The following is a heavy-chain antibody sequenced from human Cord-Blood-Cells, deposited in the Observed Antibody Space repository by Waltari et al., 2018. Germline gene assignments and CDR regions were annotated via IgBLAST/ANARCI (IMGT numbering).Heavy chain of an antibody. J-gene: IGHJ5*02. V-gene: IGHV1-8*01. CDR3: ARRSLITIFGVVITNWFDP. CDR2: MNPNSGNT. D-gene: IGHD3-3*01. Sequence: QVQLVQSGAEVKKPGASVKVSCKASGYTFPSYDIHWVRQATGQGHEWMGWMNPNSGNTGYAQKFQGRVTMTRNTSISTAYMELSSLRSEDTAVYYCARRSLITIFGVVITNWFDPWGQGTLVTVSS. CDR1: GYTFPSYD.